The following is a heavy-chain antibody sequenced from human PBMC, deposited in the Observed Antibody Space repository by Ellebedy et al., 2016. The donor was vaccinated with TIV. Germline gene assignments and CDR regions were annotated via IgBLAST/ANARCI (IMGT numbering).Heavy chain of an antibody. J-gene: IGHJ5*02. Sequence: SGPTLVKPTQTLTLTCTFSGFSLSTSGMCVSWIRQPPGKALEWLALIRWDDNKYYSTSLRTRLTISQDTSKNEVVLTMTNMGPVDTATYYCARTLYGDYANWFDPWGQGTLVTVSS. CDR2: IRWDDNK. V-gene: IGHV2-70*01. CDR1: GFSLSTSGMC. D-gene: IGHD4-17*01. CDR3: ARTLYGDYANWFDP.